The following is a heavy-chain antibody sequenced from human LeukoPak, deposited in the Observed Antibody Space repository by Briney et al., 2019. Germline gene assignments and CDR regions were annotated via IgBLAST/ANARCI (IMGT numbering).Heavy chain of an antibody. V-gene: IGHV4-38-2*02. CDR1: GYSISSGYY. D-gene: IGHD2-21*02. CDR3: ARVPHIVVVTAGGYFDY. J-gene: IGHJ4*02. CDR2: IYHSGST. Sequence: SETLPLTCTVSGYSISSGYYWGWIRQPPGKGLEWIGSIYHSGSTYYNPSLKSRVTISVDTSKNQFSLKLSSVTAADTAVYYCARVPHIVVVTAGGYFDYWGQGTLVTVSS.